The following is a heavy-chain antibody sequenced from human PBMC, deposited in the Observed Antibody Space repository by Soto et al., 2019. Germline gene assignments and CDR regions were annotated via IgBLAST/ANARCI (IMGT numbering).Heavy chain of an antibody. CDR3: ARVVRGTATTVVAAFDI. Sequence: QVQLQQWGAGLSKPSETLSLTCAVYGGFVTSGSYYWSWIRQPPGKGLEWIGAMSHSGGTHFNPSLMSRVTRSVGTPKNQFTLKMSPVTAADTALYYCARVVRGTATTVVAAFDIWGPGTMVSVSS. J-gene: IGHJ3*02. V-gene: IGHV4-34*01. CDR2: MSHSGGT. D-gene: IGHD1-1*01. CDR1: GGFVTSGSYY.